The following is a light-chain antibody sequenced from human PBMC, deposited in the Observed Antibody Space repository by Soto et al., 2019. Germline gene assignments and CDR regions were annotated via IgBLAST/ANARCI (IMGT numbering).Light chain of an antibody. CDR2: GAS. J-gene: IGKJ4*01. V-gene: IGKV3-15*01. CDR3: QQYHNWPPLT. Sequence: EVVMTQSPATLSVSPGERATLSCRASQSVYSNLAWYQQKPGQAPRLLIYGASTRATGIPARFSGRGSGTVFTLTISSLQSEDLALYYCQQYHNWPPLTFGGGTKVEIK. CDR1: QSVYSN.